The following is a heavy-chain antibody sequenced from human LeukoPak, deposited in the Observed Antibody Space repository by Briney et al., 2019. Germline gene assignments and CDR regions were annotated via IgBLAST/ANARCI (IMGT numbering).Heavy chain of an antibody. V-gene: IGHV4-4*07. CDR1: GGSISSYY. J-gene: IGHJ6*02. CDR3: ARTTVTPDYYYYGMDV. CDR2: IYTSGST. D-gene: IGHD4-11*01. Sequence: SGTLSLTCTVSGGSISSYYWSWIRQPAGKGLEWIGRIYTSGSTNYNPSLKSRVTMSVDTSKNQFSLKLSSVTAADTAVYYCARTTVTPDYYYYGMDVWGQGTTVTVSS.